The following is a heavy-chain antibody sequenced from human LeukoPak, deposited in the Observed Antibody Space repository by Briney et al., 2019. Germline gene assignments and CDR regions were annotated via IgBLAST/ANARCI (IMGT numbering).Heavy chain of an antibody. D-gene: IGHD6-19*01. CDR3: AKRSAESSGYFNY. Sequence: GGSLRLSCAASGFTFSSYGMSWVRQAPGKGLEWVSAISGSGGSTYYADSVKGRFTISRDNSKNTLYLQMNSLRAEDTAVYYCAKRSAESSGYFNYWGQGILVTVSS. J-gene: IGHJ4*02. CDR2: ISGSGGST. CDR1: GFTFSSYG. V-gene: IGHV3-23*01.